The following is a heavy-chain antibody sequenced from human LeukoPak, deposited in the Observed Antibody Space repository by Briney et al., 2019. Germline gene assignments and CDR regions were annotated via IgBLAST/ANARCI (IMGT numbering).Heavy chain of an antibody. V-gene: IGHV1-69*13. CDR3: ASLVGYNWVH. J-gene: IGHJ4*02. D-gene: IGHD5-24*01. Sequence: GASVKVSCKASGGTFNSYAISWVRQAPGQGLEWMGGIIPIFGTANYAQKFQGRVTITADESTSTAYMELSSLRSEDTAVYYCASLVGYNWVHWGQGTLVTVSS. CDR1: GGTFNSYA. CDR2: IIPIFGTA.